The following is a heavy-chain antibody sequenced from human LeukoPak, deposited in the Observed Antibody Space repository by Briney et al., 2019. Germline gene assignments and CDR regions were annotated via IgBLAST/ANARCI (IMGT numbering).Heavy chain of an antibody. CDR2: IYYSGST. V-gene: IGHV4-31*03. Sequence: SQTLSLTCTVSGVSISSGGYYWSWIRQHPGEGLEWIGYIYYSGSTYYNPSLKSRVTISVDTSKNQFSLKLSSVTAADTAVYYCAREYSSGYYPDWGQGTLVTVSS. J-gene: IGHJ4*02. D-gene: IGHD3-22*01. CDR1: GVSISSGGYY. CDR3: AREYSSGYYPD.